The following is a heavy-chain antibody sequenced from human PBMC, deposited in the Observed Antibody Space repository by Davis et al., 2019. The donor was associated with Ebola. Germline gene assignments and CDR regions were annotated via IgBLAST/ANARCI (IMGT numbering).Heavy chain of an antibody. CDR3: AKMGDFWSGYYAAY. D-gene: IGHD3-3*01. CDR2: IWYDGSNK. V-gene: IGHV3-33*06. J-gene: IGHJ4*02. CDR1: GFTFSSYG. Sequence: GESLKISCAASGFTFSSYGMHWVRQAPGKGLEWVAVIWYDGSNKYYADSVKGRFTISRDNSKNTLYLQMNSLRAEDTAVYYCAKMGDFWSGYYAAYWGQGTLVTVSS.